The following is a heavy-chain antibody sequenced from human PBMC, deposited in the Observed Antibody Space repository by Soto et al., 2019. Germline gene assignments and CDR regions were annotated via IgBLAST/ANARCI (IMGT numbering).Heavy chain of an antibody. Sequence: GGSLRLSCAASGFTFRNYAMTWARQAPGKGLEWVSSLLRSGSSAYYADSVRGRFTISSDTSANSLYLQMDNLRAEDTAIYYCAKDAISGDGIWLMDSWGQGTVVTVS. J-gene: IGHJ5*02. CDR2: LLRSGSSA. CDR3: AKDAISGDGIWLMDS. D-gene: IGHD4-17*01. V-gene: IGHV3-23*01. CDR1: GFTFRNYA.